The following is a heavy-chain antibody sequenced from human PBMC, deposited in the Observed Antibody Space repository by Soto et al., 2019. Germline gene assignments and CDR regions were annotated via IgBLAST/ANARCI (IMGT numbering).Heavy chain of an antibody. CDR2: ITPGGGTT. J-gene: IGHJ4*02. CDR3: AKDRGGEFSSSRYFDY. V-gene: IGHV3-23*02. CDR1: GFVLSSDA. D-gene: IGHD3-16*01. Sequence: WGSLRLSCADSGFVLSSDAMSSVLQAPVKVLEWVSGITPGGGTTNYGDSLKGRFTISRDNSKNTMYLEADSLRVEDTAIYYCAKDRGGEFSSSRYFDYWGQGTMVPVSS.